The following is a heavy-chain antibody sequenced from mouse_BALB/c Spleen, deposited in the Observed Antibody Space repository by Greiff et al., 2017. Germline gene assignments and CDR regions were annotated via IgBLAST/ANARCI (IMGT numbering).Heavy chain of an antibody. CDR3: GRDYGSSYWYLDV. J-gene: IGHJ1*01. CDR2: IYPGGGYT. CDR1: GYTFTNYW. D-gene: IGHD1-1*01. Sequence: QVHVKQSGAELVRPGTSVKLSCKASGYTFTNYWLGWVKQRPGHGLEWIGDIYPGGGYTNYNEKFKVKATLTADTSSITAYMQLSSLTAEDSAVYVSGRDYGSSYWYLDVWGEGTTVTVSS. V-gene: IGHV1-63*02.